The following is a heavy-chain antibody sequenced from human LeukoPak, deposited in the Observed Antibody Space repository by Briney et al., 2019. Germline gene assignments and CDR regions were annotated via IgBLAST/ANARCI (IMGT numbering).Heavy chain of an antibody. V-gene: IGHV1-18*01. Sequence: ALVKVSCKASGYTFTSYGISWVRQAPGQGLEWMGWISAYNGNTNYAQKLQGRVTMTTDTSTSTAYMELRSLRSDDTAVYYCAIPPPTLYSSGLFGYWGQGTLVTVSS. J-gene: IGHJ4*02. CDR3: AIPPPTLYSSGLFGY. CDR2: ISAYNGNT. CDR1: GYTFTSYG. D-gene: IGHD6-19*01.